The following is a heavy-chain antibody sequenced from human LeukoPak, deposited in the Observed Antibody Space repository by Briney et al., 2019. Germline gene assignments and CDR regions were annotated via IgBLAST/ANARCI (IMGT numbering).Heavy chain of an antibody. CDR2: ISYDGSNK. D-gene: IGHD4-17*01. CDR1: GFTFSSYG. V-gene: IGHV3-30*18. Sequence: GSLRLSCAASGFTFSSYGMHWVRQAPGKGLEWVAVISYDGSNKYYADSVKGRFTISRDNSKNTLYLQMNSLRAEDTAVYYCAKAHGDSSYDYWGQGTLVTVSS. J-gene: IGHJ4*02. CDR3: AKAHGDSSYDY.